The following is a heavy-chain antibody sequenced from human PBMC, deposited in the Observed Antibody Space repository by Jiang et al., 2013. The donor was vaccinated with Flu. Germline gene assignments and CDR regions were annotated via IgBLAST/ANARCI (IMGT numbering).Heavy chain of an antibody. CDR3: ARNTNWLAHDY. CDR1: GDSVSSKSAA. Sequence: SQTLSLTCAISGDSVSSKSAAWNWIRLSPSRGLEWLGRTYYGSKWYNDYALSVKSRITINPDTSKNQFSLQLNSVTPEDTAVYYCARNTNWLAHDYWGQGTLVTVSS. V-gene: IGHV6-1*01. CDR2: TYYGSKWYN. D-gene: IGHD6-19*01. J-gene: IGHJ4*02.